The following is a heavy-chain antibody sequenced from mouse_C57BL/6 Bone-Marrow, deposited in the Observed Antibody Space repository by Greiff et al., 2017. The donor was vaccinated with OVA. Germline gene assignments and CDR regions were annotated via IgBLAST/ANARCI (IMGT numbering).Heavy chain of an antibody. D-gene: IGHD3-2*02. Sequence: QVQLQQPGAELVRPGSSVKLSCKASGYTFTSYWMHWVKQRPIQGLEWIGNIDPSDSETHYNQKFKDKATLTVDKSSSTAYMQLNSLTSEDSAVYFCASGYYAMDYWGQGTSVTVSS. V-gene: IGHV1-52*01. CDR1: GYTFTSYW. J-gene: IGHJ4*01. CDR3: ASGYYAMDY. CDR2: IDPSDSET.